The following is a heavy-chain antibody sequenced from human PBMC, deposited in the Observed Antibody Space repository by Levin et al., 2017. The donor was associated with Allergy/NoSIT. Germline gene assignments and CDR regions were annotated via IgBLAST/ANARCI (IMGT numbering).Heavy chain of an antibody. Sequence: GGSLRLSCAASGFSFSSYWMHWVRQAPGKGPVWVSHITSDGSSTSYADSVKGRLTISRDNAKNTLHLQMNSLRAEDTAVYYCVRTVTTVSDYWGQGALVTVSS. CDR1: GFSFSSYW. V-gene: IGHV3-74*01. J-gene: IGHJ4*02. CDR2: ITSDGSST. CDR3: VRTVTTVSDY. D-gene: IGHD4-17*01.